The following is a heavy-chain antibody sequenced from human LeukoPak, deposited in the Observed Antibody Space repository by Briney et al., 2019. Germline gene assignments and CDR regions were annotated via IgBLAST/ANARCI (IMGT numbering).Heavy chain of an antibody. Sequence: PGGSLRLSCAASGFTFSSYGMHWVRQAPGKGLEWVAVIWYDGSNKYYADSVKGRFTISRDNSKNTLYLQMNSLRAEDTAVYYCARAGGGWFRGYYFDYWGQGTLVTVSS. J-gene: IGHJ4*02. CDR2: IWYDGSNK. CDR3: ARAGGGWFRGYYFDY. CDR1: GFTFSSYG. D-gene: IGHD3-16*01. V-gene: IGHV3-33*01.